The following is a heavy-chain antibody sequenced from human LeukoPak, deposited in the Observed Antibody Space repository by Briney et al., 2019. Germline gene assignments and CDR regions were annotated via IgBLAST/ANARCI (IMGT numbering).Heavy chain of an antibody. Sequence: GGSLRLSCAASGFTFSSYAMSWVRQAPGKGLEWVSAISGSGGSTYYTDSVKGRFTISRDNSKNTLYLQMNSLRAEDTAVYYCAKDGYGDYGEDAFDIWGQGTMVTVSS. CDR2: ISGSGGST. CDR3: AKDGYGDYGEDAFDI. V-gene: IGHV3-23*01. CDR1: GFTFSSYA. D-gene: IGHD4-17*01. J-gene: IGHJ3*02.